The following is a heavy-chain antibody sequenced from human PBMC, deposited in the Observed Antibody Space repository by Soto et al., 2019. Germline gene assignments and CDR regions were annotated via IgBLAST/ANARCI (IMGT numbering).Heavy chain of an antibody. CDR3: AKDDYGYWFDP. Sequence: GGSLRLSCAVSGFTFSNYAMSWVRQAPGKGLEWVSSIRDIGDKTYYADSVKGRFTISRDNSKSTLYLQMNSLRAEDSAVYYCAKDDYGYWFDPWGQGTLVTVSS. D-gene: IGHD4-17*01. CDR2: IRDIGDKT. J-gene: IGHJ5*02. CDR1: GFTFSNYA. V-gene: IGHV3-23*01.